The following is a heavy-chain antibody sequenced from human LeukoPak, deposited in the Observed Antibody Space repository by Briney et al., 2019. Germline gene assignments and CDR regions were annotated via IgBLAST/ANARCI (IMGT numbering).Heavy chain of an antibody. J-gene: IGHJ3*02. D-gene: IGHD6-13*01. CDR3: ARSYIAAAGTSGAFDI. Sequence: GASVKVSCKASGYTFTSYDINWVRQATGQGLEWMGWMNPNSGNTGYAQKFQGRVTMTRNTSISIAYMELSSLRSEDTAVYYCARSYIAAAGTSGAFDIWGQGTMVTVSS. V-gene: IGHV1-8*01. CDR2: MNPNSGNT. CDR1: GYTFTSYD.